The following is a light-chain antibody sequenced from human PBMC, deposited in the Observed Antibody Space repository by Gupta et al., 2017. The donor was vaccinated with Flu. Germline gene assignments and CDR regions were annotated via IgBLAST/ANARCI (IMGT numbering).Light chain of an antibody. V-gene: IGKV4-1*01. CDR3: QQYYSAPRT. Sequence: DIVMTQSPDSLAVSLGERATINCKSSRSVLESSNNKNYLAWYQQKPGQPPKLFIYWASTRESGVPDRFSGSGSGTDFTLTISSLQAEDVAVYYCQQYYSAPRTFGQGTXVEIK. CDR2: WAS. CDR1: RSVLESSNNKNY. J-gene: IGKJ1*01.